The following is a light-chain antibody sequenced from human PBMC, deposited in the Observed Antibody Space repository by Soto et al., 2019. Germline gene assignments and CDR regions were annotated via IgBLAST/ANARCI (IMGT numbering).Light chain of an antibody. CDR1: QSVRNF. V-gene: IGKV1-5*03. CDR2: EVS. J-gene: IGKJ2*01. Sequence: DIQMTQSPSALSASLGDRVTITCRASQSVRNFLAWYQQKPGQAPKLLLSEVSTLQPGVPSRFSGSASGTQFILTITILQPDDVATFYCHQYESLSSFGHGTKLRIK. CDR3: HQYESLSS.